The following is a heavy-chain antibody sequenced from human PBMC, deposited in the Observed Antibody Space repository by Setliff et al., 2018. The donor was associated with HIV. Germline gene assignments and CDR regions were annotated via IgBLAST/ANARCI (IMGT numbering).Heavy chain of an antibody. D-gene: IGHD3-10*01. CDR2: IYTSGTT. V-gene: IGHV4-4*09. J-gene: IGHJ3*02. CDR3: ATSAESGFGIHWGVFNI. Sequence: PSETLSLTCTVSGGSVSNYYWSWIRQPPGKGLEWIGYIYTSGTTNYNPSLKSRVTISVDTSKNQFSLKLRSVTAADTAVYYCATSAESGFGIHWGVFNIWGQGTRVTVSS. CDR1: GGSVSNYY.